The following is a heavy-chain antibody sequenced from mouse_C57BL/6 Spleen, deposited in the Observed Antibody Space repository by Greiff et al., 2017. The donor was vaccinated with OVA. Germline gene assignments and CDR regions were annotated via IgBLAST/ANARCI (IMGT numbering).Heavy chain of an antibody. CDR1: GYTFTSYW. D-gene: IGHD4-1*01. CDR3: ARSGTGVFDY. CDR2: IHPNSGST. J-gene: IGHJ2*01. Sequence: VQLQQSGAELVKPGASVKLSCKASGYTFTSYWMHWVKQRPGQGLEWIGMIHPNSGSTNYNEKFKSKATLTVDKSSSTAYMQLSSLTSEDSAVYYCARSGTGVFDYWGQGTTLTVSS. V-gene: IGHV1-64*01.